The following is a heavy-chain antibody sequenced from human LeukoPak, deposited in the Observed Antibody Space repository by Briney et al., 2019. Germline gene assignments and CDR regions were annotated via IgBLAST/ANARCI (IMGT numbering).Heavy chain of an antibody. CDR2: ISYDGSNK. Sequence: GRSLRLSCAASGFTFSSYAMHWVRQAPGKGLEWVAVISYDGSNKYYADSVKGRFTISRDNSKNTLYLQMNSLRAEDTAVYYCARDSYWGQGTLVTVSS. CDR1: GFTFSSYA. J-gene: IGHJ4*02. V-gene: IGHV3-30-3*01. CDR3: ARDSY.